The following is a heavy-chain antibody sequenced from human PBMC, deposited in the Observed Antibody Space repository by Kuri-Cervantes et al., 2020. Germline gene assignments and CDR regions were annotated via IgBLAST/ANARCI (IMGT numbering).Heavy chain of an antibody. CDR1: GFTFSSYE. Sequence: GGSLRLSCAASGFTFSSYEMNWVRQAPGKGLEWVANIKQDGSEKYYVDSVKGRFTISRDNAKNSLYLQMNSLRAEDTAVYYCARWHYYDPPRCFDPWGQGTLVTVSS. D-gene: IGHD3-22*01. CDR3: ARWHYYDPPRCFDP. J-gene: IGHJ5*02. V-gene: IGHV3-7*03. CDR2: IKQDGSEK.